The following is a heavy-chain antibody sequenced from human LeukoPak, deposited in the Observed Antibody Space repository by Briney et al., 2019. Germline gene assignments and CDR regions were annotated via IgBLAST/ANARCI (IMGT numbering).Heavy chain of an antibody. CDR1: GFTFSSYW. J-gene: IGHJ6*03. D-gene: IGHD4-11*01. CDR2: IKQDGSEK. Sequence: GGSLRLSCAASGFTFSSYWMSWVRQAPGKGLEWVANIKQDGSEKYYVDSVKGRFTISRDNAKNSLYLQMNSRRAEDTAVYYCARDRTGQQLISRKEYYYMDVWGKGTTVTISS. V-gene: IGHV3-7*01. CDR3: ARDRTGQQLISRKEYYYMDV.